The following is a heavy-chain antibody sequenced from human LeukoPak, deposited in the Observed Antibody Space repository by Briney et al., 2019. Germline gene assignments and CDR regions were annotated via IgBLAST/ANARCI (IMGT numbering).Heavy chain of an antibody. CDR1: GYTFTSYG. CDR2: IIPIFGIA. Sequence: ASVKVSCKASGYTFTSYGISWVRQAPGQGLEWMGRIIPIFGIANYAQKFQGRVTITADKSTSTAYMELSSLRSEDTAVYYCARGPVEMATIGYWGQGTLVTVSS. D-gene: IGHD5-24*01. CDR3: ARGPVEMATIGY. V-gene: IGHV1-69*04. J-gene: IGHJ4*02.